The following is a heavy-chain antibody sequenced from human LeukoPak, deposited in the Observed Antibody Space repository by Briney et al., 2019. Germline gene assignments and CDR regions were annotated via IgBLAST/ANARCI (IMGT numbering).Heavy chain of an antibody. Sequence: GGSLRLSCAASGFTFSNYWMHWVRQAPGKGLVWVSRINTDGSTTTYADSVKGRFTISRDNAKNTLSLKMNSLRVEDTAVYYCARSGYSSGWLPDYWGQGNLVTVSS. D-gene: IGHD6-19*01. J-gene: IGHJ4*02. CDR3: ARSGYSSGWLPDY. V-gene: IGHV3-74*01. CDR2: INTDGSTT. CDR1: GFTFSNYW.